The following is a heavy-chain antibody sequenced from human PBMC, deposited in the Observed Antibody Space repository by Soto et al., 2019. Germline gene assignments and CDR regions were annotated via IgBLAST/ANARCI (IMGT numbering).Heavy chain of an antibody. J-gene: IGHJ6*02. Sequence: GGSLRLSCSASGFTYSDSYMSWIRQAPGKGLEWISYITFSGTTVYDADSCKGRFTISRDNAKNSLYVQMTRLRAEDTAVYYCAAVSWRKKCGMDVLGQGTTVTVSS. CDR3: AAVSWRKKCGMDV. CDR1: GFTYSDSY. CDR2: ITFSGTTV. D-gene: IGHD3-10*01. V-gene: IGHV3-11*01.